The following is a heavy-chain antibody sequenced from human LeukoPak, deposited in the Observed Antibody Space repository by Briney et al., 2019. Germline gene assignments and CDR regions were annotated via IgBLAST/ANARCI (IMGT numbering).Heavy chain of an antibody. V-gene: IGHV3-9*01. D-gene: IGHD3-3*01. CDR3: AKDIGYLGGDPFLDY. CDR1: GFTFDDYA. CDR2: ISWNSGSI. Sequence: GRSLRLSCAASGFTFDDYAMHWVRQAPGKGLEWVSGISWNSGSIGYADSVKGRFTISRDNAKNSLYLQMNSLRAEDTALYYCAKDIGYLGGDPFLDYWGQGTLVTVSS. J-gene: IGHJ4*02.